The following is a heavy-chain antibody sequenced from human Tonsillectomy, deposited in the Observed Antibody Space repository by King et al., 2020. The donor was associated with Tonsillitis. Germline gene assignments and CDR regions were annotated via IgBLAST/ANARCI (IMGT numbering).Heavy chain of an antibody. D-gene: IGHD6-13*01. V-gene: IGHV3-53*04. CDR1: GFTVSSNY. CDR3: ARTPGISVDYGMDV. J-gene: IGHJ6*02. Sequence: VQLVQSGGGLVQPGGSLRLSCAASGFTVSSNYMSWVRQAPGKGLEWVSVIYSGGSTYYADSVKGRFTISRHNSKNTLYLQMNSLRAEDTAVYYCARTPGISVDYGMDVWAKGPRSPSP. CDR2: IYSGGST.